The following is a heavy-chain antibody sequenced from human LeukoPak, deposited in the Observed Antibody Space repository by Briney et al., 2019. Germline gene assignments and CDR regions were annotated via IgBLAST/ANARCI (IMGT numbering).Heavy chain of an antibody. CDR1: GGSISSYY. CDR3: ARHMGLGYSYGYPYFDY. J-gene: IGHJ4*02. D-gene: IGHD5-18*01. Sequence: PSETLSLTCTVSGGSISSYYWSWIRQPPRKGLEWIGYIYYSGSTNYNPSLKSRVTISVDTSKNQFSLKLSSVTAADTAVYYCARHMGLGYSYGYPYFDYWGQGTLVTVSS. V-gene: IGHV4-59*08. CDR2: IYYSGST.